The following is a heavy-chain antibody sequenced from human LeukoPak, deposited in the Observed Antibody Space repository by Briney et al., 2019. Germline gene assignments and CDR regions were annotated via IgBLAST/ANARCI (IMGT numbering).Heavy chain of an antibody. Sequence: ASVKVSCKASGGTFSSYAISWVRQVPGQGLEWMGRIIPILGIANYAQKFQGRVTITADKSTSTAYMELSSLRSEDTAVYYCARAPTLIAAAGITAPHYYYGMDVWGQGTTVTVSS. CDR2: IIPILGIA. CDR3: ARAPTLIAAAGITAPHYYYGMDV. D-gene: IGHD6-13*01. J-gene: IGHJ6*02. V-gene: IGHV1-69*04. CDR1: GGTFSSYA.